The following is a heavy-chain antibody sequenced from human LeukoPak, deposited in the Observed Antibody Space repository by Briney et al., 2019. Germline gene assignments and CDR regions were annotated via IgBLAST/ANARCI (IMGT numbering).Heavy chain of an antibody. J-gene: IGHJ6*03. CDR3: ARSVGYYYYMDV. V-gene: IGHV4-59*08. Sequence: PSETLSLTCTVSGGSISSFYWSWIRQPPGKGLEWIGSIYHSGSTYYNPSLKSRVTISVDTSKNQFSLKLSSVTAADTAVYYCARSVGYYYYMDVWGKGTTVTVSS. CDR1: GGSISSFY. D-gene: IGHD2-15*01. CDR2: IYHSGST.